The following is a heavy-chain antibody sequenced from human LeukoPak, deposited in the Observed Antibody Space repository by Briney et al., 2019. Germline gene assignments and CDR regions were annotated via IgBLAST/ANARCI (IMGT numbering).Heavy chain of an antibody. CDR3: ARDHLNYYGSGSYLDY. CDR2: IKQDGSEK. Sequence: PGGSLRPSRAASGFTFSSYWMSWVRQAPGKGLEWVANIKQDGSEKYYVDSVRGRYTISRDNAKNSLYLQMNSLRAEDTAVYYCARDHLNYYGSGSYLDYWGQGTLVTVSS. J-gene: IGHJ4*02. D-gene: IGHD3-10*01. CDR1: GFTFSSYW. V-gene: IGHV3-7*04.